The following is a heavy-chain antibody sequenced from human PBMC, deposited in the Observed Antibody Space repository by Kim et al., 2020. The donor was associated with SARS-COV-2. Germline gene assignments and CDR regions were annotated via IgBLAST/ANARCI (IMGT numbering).Heavy chain of an antibody. V-gene: IGHV3-30*18. CDR3: AKADGVTAWGGMDV. D-gene: IGHD3-10*01. J-gene: IGHJ6*02. CDR2: ISYDGSNK. Sequence: GGSLRLSCAASGFTFSSYGMHWVRQAPGKGLEWVAVISYDGSNKYYADSVKGRFTISRDNSKNTLYLQMNSLRAEDTAVYYCAKADGVTAWGGMDVWGQGTTVTVSS. CDR1: GFTFSSYG.